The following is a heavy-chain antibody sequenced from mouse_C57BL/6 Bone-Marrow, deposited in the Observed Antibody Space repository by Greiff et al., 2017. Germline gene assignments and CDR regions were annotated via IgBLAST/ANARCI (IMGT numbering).Heavy chain of an antibody. D-gene: IGHD1-1*01. CDR1: GYAFSSYW. V-gene: IGHV1-80*01. CDR2: IYPGDGDT. J-gene: IGHJ3*01. Sequence: QVQLKESGAELVKPGASVKISCKASGYAFSSYWMNWVKQRPGKGLEWIGQIYPGDGDTNYNGKFKGKATLTADKSSSTAYMTLSSLTSEDSAVYFCARKGFGDYYGSSGFAYWGQGTLVTVSA. CDR3: ARKGFGDYYGSSGFAY.